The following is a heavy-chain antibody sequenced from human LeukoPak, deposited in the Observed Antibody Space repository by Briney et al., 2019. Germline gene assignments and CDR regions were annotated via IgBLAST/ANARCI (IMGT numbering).Heavy chain of an antibody. Sequence: GGSLRLSCAASGFTFSSYSMNWVRQAPGKGLEWVSSISSSSSYIYYADSVKGRFTISRDNAKNSLYLQMNSLRAEDTAVYYCARAYSSSHDAFDIWGQGTMVTVSS. D-gene: IGHD6-13*01. CDR3: ARAYSSSHDAFDI. V-gene: IGHV3-21*01. J-gene: IGHJ3*02. CDR2: ISSSSSYI. CDR1: GFTFSSYS.